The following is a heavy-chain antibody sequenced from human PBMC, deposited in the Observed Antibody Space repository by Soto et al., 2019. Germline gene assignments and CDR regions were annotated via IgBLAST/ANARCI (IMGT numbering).Heavy chain of an antibody. D-gene: IGHD1-26*01. CDR2: ISGSGGST. V-gene: IGHV3-23*01. CDR3: AKGRGTGRYSGSYFDY. J-gene: IGHJ4*02. CDR1: GFTFSSYA. Sequence: PGGSLRLSCAASGFTFSSYAMSWVRQAPGKGLEWVSAISGSGGSTYYADSVKGRFTISRDNSKNTLYLQMNSLRAEDTAVYYCAKGRGTGRYSGSYFDYWGQGTLVTVSS.